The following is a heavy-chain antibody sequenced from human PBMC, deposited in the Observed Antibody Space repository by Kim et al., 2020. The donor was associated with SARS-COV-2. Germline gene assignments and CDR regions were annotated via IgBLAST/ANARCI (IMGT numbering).Heavy chain of an antibody. Sequence: GGSLRLYCAASGFTFNTYFMDWVRQAPGKGLVWVSDINRDGSTTRYADSVKGRFTISRDNAKDTLSLQMNSLRVGDTAVYYCARGGLLGAIDFWGQGTLVTVSS. CDR2: INRDGSTT. J-gene: IGHJ4*02. V-gene: IGHV3-74*01. CDR1: GFTFNTYF. D-gene: IGHD1-26*01. CDR3: ARGGLLGAIDF.